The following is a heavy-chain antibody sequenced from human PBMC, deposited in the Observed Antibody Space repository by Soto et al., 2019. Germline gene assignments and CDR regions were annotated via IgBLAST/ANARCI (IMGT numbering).Heavy chain of an antibody. J-gene: IGHJ6*02. D-gene: IGHD3-22*01. V-gene: IGHV4-39*07. CDR3: ARSPDSSGYYPRRYYYGMDV. CDR2: IYNTGNV. Sequence: SETLSLTCTVSGGSISSYYWGWIRQPPGKGLEWIGNIYNTGNVYYNPSLKSRVTISVDKSKNQFSLKLSSVTAADTAVYYCARSPDSSGYYPRRYYYGMDVWGQGTTVTVSS. CDR1: GGSISSYY.